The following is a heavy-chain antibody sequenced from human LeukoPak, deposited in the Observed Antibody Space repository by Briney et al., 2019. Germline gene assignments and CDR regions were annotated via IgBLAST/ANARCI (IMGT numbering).Heavy chain of an antibody. D-gene: IGHD1-26*01. J-gene: IGHJ4*02. Sequence: SETLSLTCAVYGGSFSGYYWSWIRQPPGKGLEWIGEINHSGRTNYNPSLKSRVTISVDTSKNQFSLKLSSVTAADTAVYYCARSAGSGSYPIDYWGQGTLVTVSS. V-gene: IGHV4-34*01. CDR2: INHSGRT. CDR1: GGSFSGYY. CDR3: ARSAGSGSYPIDY.